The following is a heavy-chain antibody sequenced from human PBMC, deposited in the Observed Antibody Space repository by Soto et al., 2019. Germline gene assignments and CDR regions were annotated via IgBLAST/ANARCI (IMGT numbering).Heavy chain of an antibody. Sequence: EVQLVESGGGLVKPGGSLRLSCAASGFTFSSYSMNWVRQAPGKGLEWVSSIISSSSYIYYADLWKGRFTISRDNAKNSRYLQLNSLRAEDTAVYYCARAPWNAVSTGMVAPWGQGTLVTVSS. CDR2: IISSSSYI. V-gene: IGHV3-21*01. J-gene: IGHJ5*02. CDR3: ARAPWNAVSTGMVAP. D-gene: IGHD1-1*01. CDR1: GFTFSSYS.